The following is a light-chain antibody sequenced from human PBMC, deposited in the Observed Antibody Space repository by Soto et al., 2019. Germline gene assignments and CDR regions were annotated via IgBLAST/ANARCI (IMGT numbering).Light chain of an antibody. V-gene: IGKV3-20*01. Sequence: EIVLTQSPGTLSLSPGDRATLSCRASQSLSSNSLAWYQQKPGQSPRLLIYGASSRATDIPDRFSGSGSGTDFAITITRLEPADFAVYFCQQYDSFPRTFGQGTKVEIQ. CDR3: QQYDSFPRT. J-gene: IGKJ1*01. CDR1: QSLSSNS. CDR2: GAS.